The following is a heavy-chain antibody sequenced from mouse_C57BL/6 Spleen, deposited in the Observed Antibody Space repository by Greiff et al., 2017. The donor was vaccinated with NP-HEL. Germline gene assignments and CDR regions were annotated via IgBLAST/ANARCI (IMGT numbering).Heavy chain of an antibody. V-gene: IGHV1-55*01. J-gene: IGHJ3*01. CDR2: IYPGSGST. Sequence: VQLQQSGAELVKPGASVKMSCKASGYTFTSYWITWVKQRPGQGLEWIGDIYPGSGSTNYNEKFKSKATLTVDTSSSTAYMQLSSLTSEDSAVYYCAREGDGYYPFAYWGQGTLVTVSA. CDR3: AREGDGYYPFAY. CDR1: GYTFTSYW. D-gene: IGHD2-3*01.